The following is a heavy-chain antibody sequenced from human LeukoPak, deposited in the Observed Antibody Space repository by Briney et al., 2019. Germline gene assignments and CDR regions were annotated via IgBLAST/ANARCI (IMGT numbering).Heavy chain of an antibody. CDR3: AKDLVLMVYAPGGYFDY. Sequence: PGGSLRLSCAASGFTFSSYAMSWVRQAPGKGLEWVSAISGSGGSTYYADSVNGRFTISRDNSKNTMYMKMNRLRAEDTAVYYCAKDLVLMVYAPGGYFDYWGQGTLVTVSS. V-gene: IGHV3-23*01. J-gene: IGHJ4*02. CDR1: GFTFSSYA. CDR2: ISGSGGST. D-gene: IGHD2-8*01.